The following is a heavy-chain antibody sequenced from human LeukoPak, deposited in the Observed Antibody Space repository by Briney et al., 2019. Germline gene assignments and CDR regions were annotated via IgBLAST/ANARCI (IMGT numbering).Heavy chain of an antibody. D-gene: IGHD3-22*01. CDR1: GFTFSSYW. V-gene: IGHV3-7*01. CDR3: ARASFLIVVVKSLKFYFDY. Sequence: PGGSLRLSCAASGFTFSSYWMSWVRQAPGKGLEWVANIKQDGSEKYYVDSVKGRFTISRDNAKNSLYLQMNSLRAEDTAVYYCARASFLIVVVKSLKFYFDYWGQGTLVTVSS. CDR2: IKQDGSEK. J-gene: IGHJ4*02.